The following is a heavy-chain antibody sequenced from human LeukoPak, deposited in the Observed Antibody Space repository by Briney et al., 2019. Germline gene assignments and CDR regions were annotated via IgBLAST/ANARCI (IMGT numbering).Heavy chain of an antibody. J-gene: IGHJ4*02. CDR1: GYTFTSYG. CDR2: ISAYNGNT. D-gene: IGHD1-14*01. CDR3: ARDRTGTTFDY. Sequence: ASVKVSCKASGYTFTSYGISWVRQAPGQGLEWMGWISAYNGNTNYAQKLQGRVTMTTDTSTSTAHMELRSLRSDDTAVYYCARDRTGTTFDYWGQGTLVTVSS. V-gene: IGHV1-18*01.